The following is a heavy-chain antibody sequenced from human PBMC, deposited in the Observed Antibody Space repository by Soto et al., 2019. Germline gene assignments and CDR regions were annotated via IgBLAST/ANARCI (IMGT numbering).Heavy chain of an antibody. CDR3: ARDGGVVVAVDAFDV. Sequence: EVHLVESGGGVVRPGGSLRLSCAASGFTFDDHGMTWVRQAPGKGLEWVSGITWNGATTGYADSVKGRFTISRDNAKNPLYLQMNSLRVEDTALYYCARDGGVVVAVDAFDVWGQGTMVTVSS. D-gene: IGHD6-19*01. CDR2: ITWNGATT. CDR1: GFTFDDHG. V-gene: IGHV3-20*04. J-gene: IGHJ3*01.